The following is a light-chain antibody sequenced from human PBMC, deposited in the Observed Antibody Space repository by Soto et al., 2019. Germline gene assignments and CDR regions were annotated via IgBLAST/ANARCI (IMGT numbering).Light chain of an antibody. V-gene: IGKV1-5*03. CDR3: QQYNIYST. CDR1: QSISSW. CDR2: KAS. Sequence: DIKMTQSPSTLSASVGDRVTITCRASQSISSWLAWYQQKPGKAPKLLIYKASSLESGIPSRFSASGPGTEFTFNIRSLQPDDFATQYFQQYNIYSTFGQGTKVEFK. J-gene: IGKJ1*01.